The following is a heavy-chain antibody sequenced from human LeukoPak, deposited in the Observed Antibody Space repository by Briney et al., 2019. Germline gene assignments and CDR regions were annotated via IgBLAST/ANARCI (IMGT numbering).Heavy chain of an antibody. CDR1: GYTFTGYY. CDR2: INPNSGGT. D-gene: IGHD3-22*01. CDR3: ARDPHYYDSSGFDY. J-gene: IGHJ4*02. Sequence: ASVNVSCKASGYTFTGYYMHWVRQAPGQGLEWMGRINPNSGGTNYAQKFQGRVTMTRDTSISTAYMELSRLRSDDTAVYYCARDPHYYDSSGFDYWGQGTLVTVSS. V-gene: IGHV1-2*06.